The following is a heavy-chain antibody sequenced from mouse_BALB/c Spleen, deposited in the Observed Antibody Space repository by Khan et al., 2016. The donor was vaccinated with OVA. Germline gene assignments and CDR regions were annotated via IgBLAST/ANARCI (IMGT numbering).Heavy chain of an antibody. CDR1: GYAFTIYW. CDR3: ARKNKAYYGNYYTMDY. D-gene: IGHD2-10*01. Sequence: VQLQESGAELVRPGTSVKVSCKASGYAFTIYWLGGLSRRLGQGLDGMGWFIPGRVGITSIQRFKGKAKLTADKSSSTAYMQLRSLTSDDTAVYFCARKNKAYYGNYYTMDYWGQGTSVTVSS. V-gene: IGHV1-54*01. CDR2: FIPGRVGI. J-gene: IGHJ4*01.